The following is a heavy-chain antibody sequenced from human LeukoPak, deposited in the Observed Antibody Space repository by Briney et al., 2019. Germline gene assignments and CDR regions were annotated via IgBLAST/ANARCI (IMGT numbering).Heavy chain of an antibody. CDR3: ARGQSFRYSSSWPTPPRTTPLYFQH. Sequence: SETLSLTCAVYGGSFSGYYWSWIRQPPGKGLEWIGEINHSGITNYNPSLKSRVTISVDTSKNQFSLKLSSVTAADTAVYYCARGQSFRYSSSWPTPPRTTPLYFQHWGQGTLVTVSS. CDR1: GGSFSGYY. D-gene: IGHD6-13*01. J-gene: IGHJ1*01. V-gene: IGHV4-34*01. CDR2: INHSGIT.